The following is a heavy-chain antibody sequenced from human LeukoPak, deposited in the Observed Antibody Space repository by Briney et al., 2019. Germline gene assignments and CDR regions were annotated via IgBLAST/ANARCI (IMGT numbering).Heavy chain of an antibody. J-gene: IGHJ4*02. CDR3: ARDTYYYDSSGYFPTTTFDY. CDR1: GFTFSSYW. Sequence: GGSLRLFCAASGFTFSSYWMSWVRQAPGKGLEWVANIKQDGSEKYYVDSVKGRFTISRDNAKNSLYLQMNSLRAEDTAVYYCARDTYYYDSSGYFPTTTFDYWGQGTLVTVSS. D-gene: IGHD3-22*01. CDR2: IKQDGSEK. V-gene: IGHV3-7*01.